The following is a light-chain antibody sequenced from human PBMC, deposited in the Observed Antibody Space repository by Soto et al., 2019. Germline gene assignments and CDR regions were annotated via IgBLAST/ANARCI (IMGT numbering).Light chain of an antibody. CDR3: GSYTGISTHYV. Sequence: QSALTQPASVSGSPGQSITISCTGTNSDVGGYNYVSWYQQHPGKAPKLMIYDVSNRPSGVSNRFSGSKSGNTASLTISGLQAEDEADYYCGSYTGISTHYVFGTGTKLTVL. CDR1: NSDVGGYNY. V-gene: IGLV2-14*01. CDR2: DVS. J-gene: IGLJ1*01.